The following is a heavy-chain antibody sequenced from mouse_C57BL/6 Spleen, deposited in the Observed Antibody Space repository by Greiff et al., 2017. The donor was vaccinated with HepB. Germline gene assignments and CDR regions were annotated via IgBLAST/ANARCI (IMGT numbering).Heavy chain of an antibody. CDR2: INPSSGYT. CDR1: GYTFTSYT. CDR3: ARSYDYDGAWFAY. D-gene: IGHD2-4*01. Sequence: VQLQQSGAELVRPGASVKMSCKASGYTFTSYTMHWVKQRPGQGLEWIGYINPSSGYTKYNQKFKDKATLTADKSSSTAYMQLSSLTSEDSAVYYCARSYDYDGAWFAYWGQGTLVTVSA. J-gene: IGHJ3*01. V-gene: IGHV1-4*01.